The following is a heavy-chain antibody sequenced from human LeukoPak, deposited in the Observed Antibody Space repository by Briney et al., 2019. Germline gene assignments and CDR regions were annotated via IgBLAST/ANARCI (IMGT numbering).Heavy chain of an antibody. CDR3: ARDQGVTTFGFDY. V-gene: IGHV1-2*02. Sequence: ASVKVSCTASGYTFTDYYMHWVRQAPGQGREWMGWINPNSGGANFTQTFQGRVTMTRDTSISTAYMELSRLRSDDTAVYYCARDQGVTTFGFDYWGQGTLVTVSS. J-gene: IGHJ4*02. D-gene: IGHD2/OR15-2a*01. CDR1: GYTFTDYY. CDR2: INPNSGGA.